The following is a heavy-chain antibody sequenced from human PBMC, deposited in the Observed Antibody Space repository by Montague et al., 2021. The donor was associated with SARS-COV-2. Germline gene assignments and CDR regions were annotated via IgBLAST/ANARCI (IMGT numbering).Heavy chain of an antibody. Sequence: PALVTPTQTLTVTCTFSGFSLNTSGMCVSWIRQPPGKALEWLARIDLDDEKYYSTSLKTRLTISKDTYKYQVVLRMINMDPVDTATFYCARTRYYAYDWGNYHGVDYWGQGTLVTVSS. CDR3: ARTRYYAYDWGNYHGVDY. J-gene: IGHJ4*02. CDR1: GFSLNTSGMC. D-gene: IGHD3-16*02. CDR2: IDLDDEK. V-gene: IGHV2-70*11.